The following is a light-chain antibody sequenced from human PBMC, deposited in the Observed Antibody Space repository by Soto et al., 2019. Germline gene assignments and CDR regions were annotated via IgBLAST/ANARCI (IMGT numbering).Light chain of an antibody. CDR1: QSIASN. CDR2: GAS. Sequence: EVVMTQSPASLSVSPGERATLSCRASQSIASNLAWYQQKPGQAPRLLIYGASARAAGIPDRFSGSWSGTDFTLTISSLQSEDFATYYCQQADISQLTFGGGTRVEI. J-gene: IGKJ4*01. V-gene: IGKV3-15*01. CDR3: QQADISQLT.